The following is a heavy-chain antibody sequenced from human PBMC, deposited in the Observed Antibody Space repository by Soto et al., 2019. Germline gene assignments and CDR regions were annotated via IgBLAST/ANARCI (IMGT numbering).Heavy chain of an antibody. Sequence: QVQLVQSGAEVKKPGSSVKVSCKASGGTFSSYAISWVRQAPGQGLEWMGGIIPIFGTANYAQKFQGRVTITADESTSTAYMELSSLRSEDTAVYYCARWEDDDTYDVCSGSGFDYWGQGTLVTVSS. D-gene: IGHD3-3*01. CDR2: IIPIFGTA. CDR3: ARWEDDDTYDVCSGSGFDY. CDR1: GGTFSSYA. V-gene: IGHV1-69*01. J-gene: IGHJ4*02.